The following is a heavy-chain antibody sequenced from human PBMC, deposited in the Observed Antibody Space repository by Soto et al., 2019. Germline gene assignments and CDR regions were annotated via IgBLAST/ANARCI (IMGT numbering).Heavy chain of an antibody. CDR2: INHSGST. Sequence: SETLSLTCAVYGGSFSGYYWSWIRQPPGTGLEWIGEINHSGSTNYNPSLKSRVTISVDTSKHQSSLKLSSVTAADTAVYYCARTSGWHNWFDPWGQGTLVTVSS. J-gene: IGHJ5*02. CDR3: ARTSGWHNWFDP. D-gene: IGHD6-19*01. CDR1: GGSFSGYY. V-gene: IGHV4-34*01.